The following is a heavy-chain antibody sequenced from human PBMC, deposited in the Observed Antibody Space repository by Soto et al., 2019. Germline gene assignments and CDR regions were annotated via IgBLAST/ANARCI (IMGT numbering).Heavy chain of an antibody. Sequence: GGSLRLSCAASGFTFSSYSMNWVRQAPGKGLEWVSSISSSSSYIYYADSVKGRFTISRDNAQNSLYLQMNSLRAEDTAVYYCARASYSSSPLNAFDIWGQGTMVTV. CDR1: GFTFSSYS. J-gene: IGHJ3*02. V-gene: IGHV3-21*01. CDR3: ARASYSSSPLNAFDI. D-gene: IGHD6-6*01. CDR2: ISSSSSYI.